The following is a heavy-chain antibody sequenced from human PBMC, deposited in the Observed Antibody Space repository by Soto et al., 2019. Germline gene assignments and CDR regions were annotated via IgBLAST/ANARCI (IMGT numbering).Heavy chain of an antibody. CDR3: AKDPPYCSGGSCYSGFDY. CDR1: GFTFSSYA. CDR2: ISGSGATT. D-gene: IGHD2-15*01. V-gene: IGHV3-23*01. Sequence: PGGSLRLSCAASGFTFSSYAMSWVRQAPGKGLEWVSAISGSGATTYYADSVKGRFTISRDNSKNTLYLQMNSLRVEDTAVYYCAKDPPYCSGGSCYSGFDYWGQGT. J-gene: IGHJ4*02.